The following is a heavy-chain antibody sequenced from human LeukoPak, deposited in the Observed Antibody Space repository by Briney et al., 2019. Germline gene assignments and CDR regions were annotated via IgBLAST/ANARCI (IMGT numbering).Heavy chain of an antibody. D-gene: IGHD4-17*01. V-gene: IGHV4-4*07. Sequence: ETLSLTCTVSGGSISRFYWSWIRQPAGKGLEWIRHLYTSVSTNYNPPLNSRVTMSVDTSKNQFSLKLSSVTAADTAVYYWASGNDYGDYYWGQGTLVTVSS. CDR2: LYTSVST. J-gene: IGHJ4*02. CDR1: GGSISRFY. CDR3: ASGNDYGDYY.